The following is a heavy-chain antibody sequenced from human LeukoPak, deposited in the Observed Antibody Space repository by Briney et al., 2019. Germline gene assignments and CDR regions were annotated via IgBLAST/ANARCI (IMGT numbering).Heavy chain of an antibody. V-gene: IGHV4-59*01. D-gene: IGHD3-16*01. Sequence: SETLSRTCTVSGGSISSYYWSWIRQPPGKGLEWIGYIYYSGSTNYNPSLKSRVTISVDTSKNQFSLKLSSVTAADTAVYYCARDATLGYWGQGTLVTVSS. CDR2: IYYSGST. J-gene: IGHJ4*02. CDR1: GGSISSYY. CDR3: ARDATLGY.